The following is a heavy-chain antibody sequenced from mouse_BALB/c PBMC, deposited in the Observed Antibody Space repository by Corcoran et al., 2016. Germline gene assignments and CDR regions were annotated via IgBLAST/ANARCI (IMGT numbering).Heavy chain of an antibody. J-gene: IGHJ1*01. D-gene: IGHD1-1*01. CDR2: INTYTGEP. CDR3: ARWAYYYGSSYWYFDV. CDR1: GYTFTNYG. V-gene: IGHV9-1*02. Sequence: QIQLGQSGPELKKPGETVKISCKASGYTFTNYGMNWVKQAPGKGLKWMGWINTYTGEPTYADDFKGRFAFSLETSASTAYLQINNLKNEDMATYFCARWAYYYGSSYWYFDVWGAGTTVTVSS.